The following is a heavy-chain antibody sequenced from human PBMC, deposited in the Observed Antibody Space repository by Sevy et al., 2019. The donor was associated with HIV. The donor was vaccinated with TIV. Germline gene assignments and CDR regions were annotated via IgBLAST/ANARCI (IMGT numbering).Heavy chain of an antibody. CDR3: AKDEGIVATIGVDI. D-gene: IGHD5-12*01. Sequence: GGSLRLSCAASGFTFSSYAMSWVRQAPGKGLEWISAISGSGGSTYYADSVKGRFTISRDNSKNTLYLQMNSLRAEDTALYYCAKDEGIVATIGVDIWGQGTMVTVSS. CDR2: ISGSGGST. J-gene: IGHJ3*02. V-gene: IGHV3-23*01. CDR1: GFTFSSYA.